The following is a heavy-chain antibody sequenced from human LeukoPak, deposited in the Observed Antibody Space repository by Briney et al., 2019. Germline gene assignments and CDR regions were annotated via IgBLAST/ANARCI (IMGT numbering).Heavy chain of an antibody. D-gene: IGHD1-1*01. V-gene: IGHV1-2*02. CDR2: INPNSGGT. CDR3: ARNKRAHHMDV. J-gene: IGHJ6*03. Sequence: ASVKVSCKASGSTFTGYYMHWVRQAPGQGLEWMGWINPNSGGTNYAQKCQGRVTMTRDTSISTAHMELSRRRSDDTAVYYCARNKRAHHMDVWGKGTTVTVSS. CDR1: GSTFTGYY.